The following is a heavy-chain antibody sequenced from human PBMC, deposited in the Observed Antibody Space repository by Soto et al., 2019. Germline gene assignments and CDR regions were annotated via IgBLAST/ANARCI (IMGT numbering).Heavy chain of an antibody. V-gene: IGHV5-10-1*01. D-gene: IGHD3-22*01. CDR3: ARHASYYVSSGYFGTY. CDR1: GYTFTNHW. J-gene: IGHJ4*02. Sequence: PXESLTICCPGAGYTFTNHWITLVRQMPGKGLEWMGRINPSDSHTNYSPSFEGHVTMSVDKSISTAYLQWSSLKASDTAMYYCARHASYYVSSGYFGTYWGQGTLVTVSS. CDR2: INPSDSHT.